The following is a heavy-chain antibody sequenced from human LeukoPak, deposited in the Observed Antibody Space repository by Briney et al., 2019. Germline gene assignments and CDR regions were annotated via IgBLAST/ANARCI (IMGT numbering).Heavy chain of an antibody. CDR1: RFTFSSYS. V-gene: IGHV3-48*01. D-gene: IGHD2-2*01. Sequence: GGSLRLSCAASRFTFSSYSMNWVRQAPGKGLEWISYIISTGSTTYYADSVKGRFTISRDNANNSLSLQMSSLRAEDTAVYYCATGFWGYCSRNSCPLDNWGQGTLVTVAS. CDR3: ATGFWGYCSRNSCPLDN. CDR2: IISTGSTT. J-gene: IGHJ4*02.